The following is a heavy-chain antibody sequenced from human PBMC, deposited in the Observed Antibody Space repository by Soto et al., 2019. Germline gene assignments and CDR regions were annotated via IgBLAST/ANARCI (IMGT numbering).Heavy chain of an antibody. CDR3: ARGATDYYDNSGNYFLDY. CDR2: ISTYNGNT. CDR1: GYTFTTYG. D-gene: IGHD3-22*01. Sequence: QVQLVQSGAEVKKPGASVKVSCKASGYTFTTYGMSWVRQAPGQGLDWMGWISTYNGNTKYAERLQGRVTMTTHTTTSTAYMELRSLRSDDTAVYDCARGATDYYDNSGNYFLDYWGQGTLVTVSS. V-gene: IGHV1-18*01. J-gene: IGHJ4*02.